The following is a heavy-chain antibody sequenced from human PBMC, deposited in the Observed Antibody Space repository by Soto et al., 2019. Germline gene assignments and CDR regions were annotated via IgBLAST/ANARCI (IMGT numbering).Heavy chain of an antibody. CDR3: AKGFSDYGDYYYFDY. J-gene: IGHJ4*02. CDR1: GFTFSSYG. D-gene: IGHD4-17*01. CDR2: ISYDGSNK. Sequence: GGSLRLSCAASGFTFSSYGMHWVRQAPGKGLEWVAVISYDGSNKYYADSVKGRFTISRDNSKNTLYLQMNSLRAEDTAVYYCAKGFSDYGDYYYFDYWGQGTLVTVSS. V-gene: IGHV3-30*18.